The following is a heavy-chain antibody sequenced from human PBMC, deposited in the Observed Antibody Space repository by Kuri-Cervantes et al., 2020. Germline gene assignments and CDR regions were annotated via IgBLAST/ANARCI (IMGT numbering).Heavy chain of an antibody. CDR3: ARDRGANWYFDL. Sequence: SVKVSCKASGGTFSSYASSWVRQAPGQGLEWMGGIIPIFGTASYAQKFQGRVTMTRDTSTSTVYMELSSLRSEDTAVYYCARDRGANWYFDLWGRGTLVTVSS. V-gene: IGHV1-69*05. CDR2: IIPIFGTA. J-gene: IGHJ2*01. D-gene: IGHD3-10*01. CDR1: GGTFSSYA.